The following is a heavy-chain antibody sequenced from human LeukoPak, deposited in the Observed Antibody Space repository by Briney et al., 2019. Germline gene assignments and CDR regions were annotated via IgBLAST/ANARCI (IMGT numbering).Heavy chain of an antibody. V-gene: IGHV3-23*01. CDR2: ISGSGGGT. J-gene: IGHJ4*02. CDR1: GIPLSNYG. D-gene: IGHD3-10*01. CDR3: AKRGVVIRVILVGFHKEAYYFDS. Sequence: GSLRLSCAVSGIPLSNYGMSWVRQAPGKGLEWVAGISGSGGGTNYADSVKGRFIISRDNVKNTLYLQMNSLTAEDTAVYFCAKRGVVIRVILVGFHKEAYYFDSWGQGALVTVSS.